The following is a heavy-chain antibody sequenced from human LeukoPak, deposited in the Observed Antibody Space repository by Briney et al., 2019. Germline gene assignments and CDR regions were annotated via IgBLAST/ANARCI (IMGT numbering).Heavy chain of an antibody. D-gene: IGHD3-22*01. CDR2: IYPGDSDT. V-gene: IGHV5-51*01. CDR1: GYSLTSYW. J-gene: IGHJ6*03. Sequence: GESLKISCKGSGYSLTSYWIGWERQMPGKGLEWMGIIYPGDSDTRYSPSFQGQVTISADKSISTAYLQWSSLKASDTAMYYCARLSQTYYYDSSGPSYYYYYMDVWGKGTTVTVSS. CDR3: ARLSQTYYYDSSGPSYYYYYMDV.